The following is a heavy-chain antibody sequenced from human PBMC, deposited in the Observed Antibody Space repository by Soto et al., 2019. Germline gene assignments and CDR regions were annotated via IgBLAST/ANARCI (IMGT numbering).Heavy chain of an antibody. CDR1: GFTFGDYA. Sequence: GGSLRLSCTASGFTFGDYAMSWFRQAPGKGLEWVGFIRSKAYGGTTEYAASVKGRFTISRDDSKSIAYLQMNSLKTEDTAVYYCTRDLGTISSYCSGGSCHLYYYYGMDVWGQGTTVTVSS. CDR2: IRSKAYGGTT. V-gene: IGHV3-49*03. D-gene: IGHD2-15*01. J-gene: IGHJ6*02. CDR3: TRDLGTISSYCSGGSCHLYYYYGMDV.